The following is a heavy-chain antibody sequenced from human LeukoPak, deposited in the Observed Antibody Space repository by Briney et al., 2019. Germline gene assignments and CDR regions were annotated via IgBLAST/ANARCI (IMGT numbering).Heavy chain of an antibody. CDR3: ARAMVRGVIIMEGDRFDY. J-gene: IGHJ4*02. CDR2: ISSSSSYI. V-gene: IGHV3-21*01. CDR1: GFTFSSYS. Sequence: GGSLRLSCAASGFTFSSYSMNWVRQAPGKGPEWVSSISSSSSYIYYADSVKGRFTISRDNAKNSLYLQMNSLRAEDTAVYYCARAMVRGVIIMEGDRFDYWGQGTLVTVSS. D-gene: IGHD3-10*01.